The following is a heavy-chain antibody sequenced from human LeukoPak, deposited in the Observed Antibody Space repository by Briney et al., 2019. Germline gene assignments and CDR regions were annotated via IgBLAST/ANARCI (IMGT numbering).Heavy chain of an antibody. Sequence: ASVKVSCKASGYTFTGYYMHWVRQAPGQGLEWMGWINPNSGGTNYAQKFQGWVTMTRDTSISTAYMELSRLRSDDTAVYYCARSYGSESYSFDYWGQGTLVTVSS. CDR1: GYTFTGYY. CDR3: ARSYGSESYSFDY. CDR2: INPNSGGT. J-gene: IGHJ4*02. D-gene: IGHD3-10*01. V-gene: IGHV1-2*04.